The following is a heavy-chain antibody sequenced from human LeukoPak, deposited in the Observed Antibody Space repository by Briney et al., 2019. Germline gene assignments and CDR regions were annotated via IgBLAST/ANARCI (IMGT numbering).Heavy chain of an antibody. CDR1: GFTFSSYA. CDR2: ISYDGSNK. Sequence: PGGSLRLSCAASGFTFSSYAMHWVRQAPGKGLEWVAVISYDGSNKYYADSVKGRFTISRDNSKNTLYLQMNSLRAEDTAVYYCARHPGGYYHYMDVWGKGTTVTISS. CDR3: ARHPGGYYHYMDV. J-gene: IGHJ6*03. D-gene: IGHD3-16*01. V-gene: IGHV3-30*04.